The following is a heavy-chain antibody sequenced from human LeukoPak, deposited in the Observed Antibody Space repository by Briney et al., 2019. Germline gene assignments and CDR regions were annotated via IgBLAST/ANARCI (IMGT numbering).Heavy chain of an antibody. CDR3: ARASSYLVVVPAARYGMDV. D-gene: IGHD2-2*01. J-gene: IGHJ6*02. CDR1: GYTFTSYA. Sequence: ASVKVSFKASGYTFTSYAMHWVRQAPGQRLEWMGWISAYNGNTNYAQKLQGRVTMTTDTSTSTAYMELRSLRSDDTAVYYCARASSYLVVVPAARYGMDVWGQGTTVTVSS. CDR2: ISAYNGNT. V-gene: IGHV1-18*01.